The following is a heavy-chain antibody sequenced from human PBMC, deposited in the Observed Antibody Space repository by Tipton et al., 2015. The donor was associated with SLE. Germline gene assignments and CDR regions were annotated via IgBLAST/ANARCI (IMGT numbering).Heavy chain of an antibody. CDR3: ARGGIQLREGFDY. V-gene: IGHV4-34*01. J-gene: IGHJ4*02. D-gene: IGHD5-18*01. CDR2: INHSGST. Sequence: LRLSCAVYGGSFSGYYWSWIRQPPGKGLEWIGEINHSGSTNYNASLKSRVTISVDRSKNQFSLKLSSVTAADTAVYYCARGGIQLREGFDYWGQGTLVTVSS. CDR1: GGSFSGYY.